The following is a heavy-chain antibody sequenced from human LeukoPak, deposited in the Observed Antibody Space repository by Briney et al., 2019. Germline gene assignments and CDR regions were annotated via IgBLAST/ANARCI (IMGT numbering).Heavy chain of an antibody. D-gene: IGHD6-13*01. J-gene: IGHJ4*02. CDR2: IYYSGAT. V-gene: IGHV4-59*01. Sequence: SETLSLTCTVSGGSISTYYWNWIRQPPGKGLEWIGYIYYSGATNYNPSLKSRVTISVDTSKNRFSPKLSSVTAADTAVYYCARGVYIAAAQYGFWGQGTLVTVSS. CDR1: GGSISTYY. CDR3: ARGVYIAAAQYGF.